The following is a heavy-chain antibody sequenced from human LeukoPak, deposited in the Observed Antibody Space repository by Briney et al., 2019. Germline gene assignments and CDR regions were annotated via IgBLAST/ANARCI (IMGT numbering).Heavy chain of an antibody. Sequence: ASVKVSCKASGYTFTSNGISWVRQAPGQGLEWMGWISGYNGNTNYAQKLQGRVTITTDTSTTTAYMELRSLRSDDTAVYYCAREFRSGSYSEFDYWGQGTLVTVSS. CDR1: GYTFTSNG. D-gene: IGHD1-26*01. CDR3: AREFRSGSYSEFDY. V-gene: IGHV1-18*01. J-gene: IGHJ4*02. CDR2: ISGYNGNT.